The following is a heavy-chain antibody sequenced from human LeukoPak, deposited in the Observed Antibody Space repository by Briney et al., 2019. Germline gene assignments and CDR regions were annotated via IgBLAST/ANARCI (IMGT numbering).Heavy chain of an antibody. J-gene: IGHJ2*01. CDR3: AREPDYGDYDYFDL. Sequence: SETLSLTCTVSGGSISSSGYYWGWIRQPPGKGLEWIGSIYYSGNTYYNPSLKSRVTISVDTSKNQFSLKLSSVTAADTAVYYCAREPDYGDYDYFDLWGRGTLVTVSS. CDR1: GGSISSSGYY. D-gene: IGHD4-17*01. CDR2: IYYSGNT. V-gene: IGHV4-39*07.